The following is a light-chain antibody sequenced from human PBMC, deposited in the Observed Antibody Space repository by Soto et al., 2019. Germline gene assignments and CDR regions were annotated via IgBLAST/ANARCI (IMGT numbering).Light chain of an antibody. CDR2: GVY. CDR3: QQYDTSPRT. Sequence: ELVLTQSPGTPSLPLGERATLSCRARQSLRTNSLAWYQQKPGQAPRLLISGVYSRAAGIPDRFSRSGSGTDFTLTINRLEPEDFAVYYCQQYDTSPRTFGQGTKVDIK. CDR1: QSLRTNS. V-gene: IGKV3-20*01. J-gene: IGKJ1*01.